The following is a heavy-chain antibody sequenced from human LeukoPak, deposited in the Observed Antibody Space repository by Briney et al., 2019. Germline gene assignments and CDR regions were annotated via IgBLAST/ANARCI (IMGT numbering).Heavy chain of an antibody. CDR2: ISAYNGNT. D-gene: IGHD3-9*01. CDR3: AREEGYYDILTGYPFDY. Sequence: ASVKVSCKASGYTFISYAMNWVRQAPGQGLEWMGWISAYNGNTNHAQKLQGRVTMTTDTSTSTAYMELRSLRSDDTAVYYCAREEGYYDILTGYPFDYWGQGTLVTVSS. CDR1: GYTFISYA. V-gene: IGHV1-18*01. J-gene: IGHJ4*02.